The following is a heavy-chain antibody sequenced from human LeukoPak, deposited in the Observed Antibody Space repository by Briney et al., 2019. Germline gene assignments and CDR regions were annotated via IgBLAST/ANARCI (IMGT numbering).Heavy chain of an antibody. CDR2: IDHSGST. CDR1: GGSFSGYY. CDR3: ARGGGIVVVNPPDY. Sequence: SETLSLTCAVYGGSFSGYYWSWIRQPPGKGLEWIGEIDHSGSTNYNPSLKSRVTISVDTSKNQFSLKLSSVTAADTAVYYCARGGGIVVVNPPDYWGQGTLVTVSS. J-gene: IGHJ4*02. V-gene: IGHV4-34*01. D-gene: IGHD3-22*01.